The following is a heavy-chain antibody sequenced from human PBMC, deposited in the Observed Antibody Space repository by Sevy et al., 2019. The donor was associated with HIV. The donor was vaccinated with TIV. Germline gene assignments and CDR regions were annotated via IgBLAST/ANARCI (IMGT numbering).Heavy chain of an antibody. CDR2: IYYSGIT. V-gene: IGHV4-31*03. J-gene: IGHJ4*02. CDR3: ARDRGGSPDY. CDR1: GDSISSGGYY. Sequence: SETLSLTCTVSGDSISSGGYYWSWIRQHPGKGLEWIGYIYYSGITYYHPSLKSRVAISVDTSKNQFSLKLTSVTAADTAVYYCARDRGGSPDYWGQGTLVTVSS. D-gene: IGHD3-16*01.